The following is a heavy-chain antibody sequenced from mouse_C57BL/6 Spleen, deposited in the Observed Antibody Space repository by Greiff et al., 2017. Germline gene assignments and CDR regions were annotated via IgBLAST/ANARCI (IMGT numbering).Heavy chain of an antibody. CDR3: ARDPIGYAMDY. J-gene: IGHJ4*01. CDR1: GFTFSDYG. CDR2: ISSGSSTI. V-gene: IGHV5-17*01. Sequence: EVQGVESGGGLVKPGGSLKLSCAASGFTFSDYGMHWVRQAPEKGLEWVAYISSGSSTIYYADTVKGRFTISRDNAKNTLFLQMTSLGSEDTAMYYCARDPIGYAMDYWGQGTSVTVSS.